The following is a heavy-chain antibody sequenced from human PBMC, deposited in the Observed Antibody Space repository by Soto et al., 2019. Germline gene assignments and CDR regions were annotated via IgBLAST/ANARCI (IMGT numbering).Heavy chain of an antibody. J-gene: IGHJ6*02. D-gene: IGHD2-21*02. CDR3: AKSKGGTANGMDF. V-gene: IGHV3-9*01. CDR2: ISWNSGTI. Sequence: EVQLVESGGGLVQPGRSLRVSCAASGFSFDEYGMHWVRQAPGKGLEWVSGISWNSGTIGYADSVKGRFSISRDNAKQSLYLQMNSLRAEDRPLYYCAKSKGGTANGMDFWGHGTTVIVAS. CDR1: GFSFDEYG.